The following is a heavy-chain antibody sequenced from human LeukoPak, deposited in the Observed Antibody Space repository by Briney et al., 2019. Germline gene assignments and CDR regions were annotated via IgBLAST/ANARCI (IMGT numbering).Heavy chain of an antibody. CDR3: ARDRPNYYGSDGHYYRRDGDY. D-gene: IGHD3-22*01. V-gene: IGHV3-23*01. CDR1: GFTFSIYA. J-gene: IGHJ4*02. Sequence: GGSLRLSCAASGFTFSIYAMSWVRQAPGKGLQWVSSITSRGESAWYVDSVKGRFTITRDNSENTLYLQMHSLRAEDTAVYYCARDRPNYYGSDGHYYRRDGDYWGRGTLVSVSS. CDR2: ITSRGESA.